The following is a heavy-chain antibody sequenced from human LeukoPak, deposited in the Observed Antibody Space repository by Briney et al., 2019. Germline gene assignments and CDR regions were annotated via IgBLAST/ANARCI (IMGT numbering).Heavy chain of an antibody. D-gene: IGHD1-1*01. V-gene: IGHV5-51*01. Sequence: GESLKISCKGSGYSFTNYWIGWVRQMPGKGLEWMGDIYPGDSDIRYSPSFQGQVTISADKSTSTAYLQWSSLKASDSAMYYCARRGSGSERWLDPWGQGTLVTVSS. CDR3: ARRGSGSERWLDP. J-gene: IGHJ5*02. CDR1: GYSFTNYW. CDR2: IYPGDSDI.